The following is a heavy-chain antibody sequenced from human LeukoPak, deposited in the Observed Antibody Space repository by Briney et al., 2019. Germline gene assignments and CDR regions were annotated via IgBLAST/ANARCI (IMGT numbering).Heavy chain of an antibody. CDR1: GFTFSSYS. J-gene: IGHJ5*02. CDR2: ISSSSSYI. V-gene: IGHV3-21*01. Sequence: PGGSLRLSCAASGFTFSSYSMNWVRQAPGKGLEWVSSISSSSSYIYCADSVKGRFTISRDNAKNSLYLQMNSLRAEDTAVYYCARDPTPDQLPPNWFDPWGQGTLVTVSS. D-gene: IGHD2-2*01. CDR3: ARDPTPDQLPPNWFDP.